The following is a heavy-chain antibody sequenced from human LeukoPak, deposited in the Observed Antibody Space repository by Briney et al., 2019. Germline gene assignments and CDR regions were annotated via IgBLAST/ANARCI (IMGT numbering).Heavy chain of an antibody. CDR1: GFTFSSYW. V-gene: IGHV3-7*02. J-gene: IGHJ4*02. CDR2: IKQDGSEK. D-gene: IGHD3-3*01. Sequence: GGSLRLSCAASGFTFSSYWMSWVRQAPGKGLEWVANIKQDGSEKYYVDSVKGRFTISRDNAKNSLYLQMNSLRAEDTAVYYCARQARSLEARIPYFDYWGQGTLVTVSS. CDR3: ARQARSLEARIPYFDY.